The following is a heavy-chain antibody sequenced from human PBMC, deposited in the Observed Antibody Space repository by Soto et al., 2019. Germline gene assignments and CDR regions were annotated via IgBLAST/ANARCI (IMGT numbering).Heavy chain of an antibody. Sequence: GESLKISCKGSGYSFTSYWISWVRQMPRKGLEWMGRIDPSDSYTNYSPSFQGHVTISADRSISTAYLQWSSLKASDTAMYYCARHSGTEAVNAFDIWGQGTMVTVSS. V-gene: IGHV5-10-1*01. CDR2: IDPSDSYT. CDR1: GYSFTSYW. CDR3: ARHSGTEAVNAFDI. J-gene: IGHJ3*02. D-gene: IGHD1-26*01.